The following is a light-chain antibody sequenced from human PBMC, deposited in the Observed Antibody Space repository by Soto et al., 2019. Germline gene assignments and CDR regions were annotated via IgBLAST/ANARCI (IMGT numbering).Light chain of an antibody. CDR2: DAS. V-gene: IGKV3D-15*01. Sequence: EIVMTQSPATLSVSPGERATLSCRASQSVGSDLAWYQQKPGQAPRLVIYDASNRATGIPARFSGSGSGTEFTLTISSLQSEDFAVYYCQQYDNWPPLTFGGGTKV. CDR1: QSVGSD. J-gene: IGKJ4*01. CDR3: QQYDNWPPLT.